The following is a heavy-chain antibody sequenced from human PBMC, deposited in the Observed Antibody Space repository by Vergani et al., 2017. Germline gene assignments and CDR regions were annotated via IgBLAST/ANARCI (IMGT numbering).Heavy chain of an antibody. CDR2: ISSSGSTI. D-gene: IGHD6-13*01. Sequence: EVQLLESGGGLVQPGGSLRLSCAASGFTFSSYAMSWVRQAPGKGLEWVSYISSSGSTIYYADSVKGRFTISRDNAKNSLYLQMNSLRAEDTAVYYCARASVSSSWQKPFYYYYGMDVWGQGTTVTVSS. J-gene: IGHJ6*02. CDR1: GFTFSSYA. CDR3: ARASVSSSWQKPFYYYYGMDV. V-gene: IGHV3-48*03.